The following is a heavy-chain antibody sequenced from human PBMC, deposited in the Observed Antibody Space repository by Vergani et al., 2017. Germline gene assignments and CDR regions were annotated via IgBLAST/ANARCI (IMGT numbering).Heavy chain of an antibody. CDR2: INHSGST. V-gene: IGHV4-39*07. CDR3: AREAGQVWPTYYYYYYMDV. Sequence: QLQLQESGPGLVKPSETLSLTCTVSGGSISSSSYYWSWIRQPPGKGLEWIGEINHSGSTNYNPSLKSRVTISVDTSKNQFSLKLSSVTAADTAVYYCAREAGQVWPTYYYYYYMDVWGKGTTVTVSS. CDR1: GGSISSSSYY. J-gene: IGHJ6*03. D-gene: IGHD5-18*01.